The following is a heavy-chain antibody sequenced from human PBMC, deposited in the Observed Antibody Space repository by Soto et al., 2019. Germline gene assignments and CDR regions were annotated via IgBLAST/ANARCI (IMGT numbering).Heavy chain of an antibody. CDR3: ARMVVVAAAKYYYYAMDV. D-gene: IGHD2-15*01. J-gene: IGHJ6*02. CDR1: GGTFRSYA. V-gene: IGHV1-69*01. CDR2: IIPMFDTT. Sequence: QVQLEQSGAEVRKPGSSVKVSCKASGGTFRSYAINWVRQAPGQGLEWMGGIIPMFDTTDYAQRFQGRVRITADESTRTAYMELTSLRSEDTAVYYCARMVVVAAAKYYYYAMDVWGQGTTVTVS.